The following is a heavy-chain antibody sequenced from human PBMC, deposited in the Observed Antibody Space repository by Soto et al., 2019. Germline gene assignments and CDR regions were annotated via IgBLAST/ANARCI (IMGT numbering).Heavy chain of an antibody. D-gene: IGHD1-26*01. CDR1: GYTFTSYD. CDR2: MNPNSGNT. J-gene: IGHJ4*02. CDR3: ARETGGSDY. V-gene: IGHV1-8*01. Sequence: QVQLVQSGAEVKKPGASVKVSCKASGYTFTSYDINWVRQATGQGLEWMGWMNPNSGNTVYAQKXQXXXTXARNTSIGTAYMELSSLRSEDTAVYYCARETGGSDYWGQGTRVTVSS.